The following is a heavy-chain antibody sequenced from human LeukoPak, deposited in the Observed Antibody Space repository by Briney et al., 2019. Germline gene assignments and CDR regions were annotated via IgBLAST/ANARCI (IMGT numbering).Heavy chain of an antibody. V-gene: IGHV1-69*05. J-gene: IGHJ5*01. D-gene: IGHD5-18*01. CDR2: VIPVFGTV. CDR3: ARVKSDEDTAMVPLGWLDS. CDR1: GGSFKFG. Sequence: SVKVSCKASGGSFKFGISWVRQAPGQGLEWVGVVIPVFGTVYYAQQFQGRVTLTTDESTTTAYMELNSLRSDDTAVFYCARVKSDEDTAMVPLGWLDSWGQGTLVIVSS.